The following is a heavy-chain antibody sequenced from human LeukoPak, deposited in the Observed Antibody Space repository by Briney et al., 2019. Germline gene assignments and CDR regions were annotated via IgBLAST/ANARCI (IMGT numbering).Heavy chain of an antibody. V-gene: IGHV3-53*01. D-gene: IGHD2-15*01. CDR3: ARNKRMTPNDAFDI. CDR2: IYRDGTT. CDR1: GFTFSSSY. J-gene: IGHJ3*02. Sequence: GGSLRLSCAASGFTFSSSYMKWVRQAPGKGLEWVSVIYRDGTTYYADSVKGRFTISRDNSKNTLYLQMNSLRAEDTAMYYCARNKRMTPNDAFDIWGQGTVVTVSS.